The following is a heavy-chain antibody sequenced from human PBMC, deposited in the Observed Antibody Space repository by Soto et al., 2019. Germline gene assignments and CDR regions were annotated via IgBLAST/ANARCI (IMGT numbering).Heavy chain of an antibody. CDR2: ISGSGNSP. J-gene: IGHJ4*02. Sequence: EVQLLESGGGLVQPGGSLRLSCAASAFTFSNYAMTWVRQAPGKGLEWVSTISGSGNSPYYADSVKGRFTISRDNSESTLYLQMHSLRAEATAVYYCVKAVGFGGNSGLGHFDCWGQGTLVIVSS. D-gene: IGHD2-21*02. CDR1: AFTFSNYA. V-gene: IGHV3-23*01. CDR3: VKAVGFGGNSGLGHFDC.